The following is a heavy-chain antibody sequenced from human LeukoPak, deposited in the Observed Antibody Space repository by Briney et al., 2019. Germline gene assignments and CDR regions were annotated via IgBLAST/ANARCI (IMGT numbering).Heavy chain of an antibody. CDR2: VNRDGSKT. CDR3: ARNNGMDV. Sequence: GGSLRLSCAASGFALSSHWMTWVRQVPGRGPEWVANVNRDGSKTYYLDSVKGRFTISKDNAKNSLYLQMNSLRAEDTALYHCARNNGMDVWGQGTTVIVSS. V-gene: IGHV3-7*03. J-gene: IGHJ6*02. CDR1: GFALSSHW.